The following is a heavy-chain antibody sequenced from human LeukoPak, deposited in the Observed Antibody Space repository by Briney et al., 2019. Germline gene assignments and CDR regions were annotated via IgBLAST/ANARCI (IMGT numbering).Heavy chain of an antibody. CDR3: AKDMGDY. CDR1: GFTFSSYA. V-gene: IGHV3-23*01. D-gene: IGHD3-10*01. CDR2: ISGSGGSI. Sequence: GGSLRLSCAASGFTFSSYAMSWVRQAPGKGLEWVSAISGSGGSIGYADSVKGRFTISRDNAKNSLYLQMNSLRAEDTALYYCAKDMGDYWGQGTLVTVSS. J-gene: IGHJ4*02.